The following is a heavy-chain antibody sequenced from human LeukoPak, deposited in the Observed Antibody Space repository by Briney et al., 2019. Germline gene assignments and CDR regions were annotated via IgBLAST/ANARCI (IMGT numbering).Heavy chain of an antibody. J-gene: IGHJ3*02. V-gene: IGHV3-33*01. CDR1: GFTFSSYG. D-gene: IGHD2-15*01. Sequence: GRSLRLSCAASGFTFSSYGMHWVRQAPGKGPEWVAVIWYDGSNKYYADSVKGRFTISRDNAKNSLYLQMNSLRAEGTAVYYCARAGGGAGAFDIWGQGTMVTVSS. CDR2: IWYDGSNK. CDR3: ARAGGGAGAFDI.